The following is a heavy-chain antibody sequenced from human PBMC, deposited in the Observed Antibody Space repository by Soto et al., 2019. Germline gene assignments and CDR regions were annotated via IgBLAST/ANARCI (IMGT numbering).Heavy chain of an antibody. CDR1: GCTFSSYE. CDR2: ISSSGSTI. Sequence: EVQLVESGGGLVQPGGSLRLSCAASGCTFSSYEMNWVRQAPGKGLEWVSYISSSGSTIYYADSVKGRFTISRDNAKNSLYLQMNSLRAEDTAVYYCASPVWYNWNPGDYYYYGMDVWGQGTTVTVSS. J-gene: IGHJ6*02. CDR3: ASPVWYNWNPGDYYYYGMDV. D-gene: IGHD1-1*01. V-gene: IGHV3-48*03.